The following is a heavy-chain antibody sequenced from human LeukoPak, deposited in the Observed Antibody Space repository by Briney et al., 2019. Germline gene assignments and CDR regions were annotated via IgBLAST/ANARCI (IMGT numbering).Heavy chain of an antibody. CDR3: ASRSPGDQ. CDR1: GYTFTGYY. CDR2: INPNSGDT. D-gene: IGHD2-2*01. J-gene: IGHJ5*02. V-gene: IGHV1-2*02. Sequence: ASVKVSCKASGYTFTGYYMHWVRQAPGQGLEWMGWINPNSGDTNYAQRFQGRVTMTRDTSISTAYMELSSLRSDDTAMYYCASRSPGDQWGQGTLVTVSS.